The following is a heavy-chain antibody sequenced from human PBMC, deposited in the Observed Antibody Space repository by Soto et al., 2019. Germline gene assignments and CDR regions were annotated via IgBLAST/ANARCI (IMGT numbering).Heavy chain of an antibody. J-gene: IGHJ3*02. V-gene: IGHV4-30-2*01. Sequence: SETLSLTCAVSGGSISSGGYSWSWIRQPPGKGLEWIGRIYSSGITFYNPSLKSRATLSVDMFNHQISLKVTSVTAADTAMYYCARERTYQLSGDDALDIWGRGTMVTVS. CDR2: IYSSGIT. D-gene: IGHD2-2*01. CDR3: ARERTYQLSGDDALDI. CDR1: GGSISSGGYS.